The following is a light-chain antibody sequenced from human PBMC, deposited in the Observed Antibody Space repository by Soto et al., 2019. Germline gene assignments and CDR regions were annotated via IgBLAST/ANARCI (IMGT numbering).Light chain of an antibody. CDR1: QSVSSY. CDR3: QQRSNWPPYT. J-gene: IGKJ2*01. Sequence: EMVLTQSPATLSLSPGQRATLSCRASQSVSSYLAWYQQKPGQAPRLLIYDASNRATGIPARFSGSGSGTDFTLTSSSLEPEDFALYYCQQRSNWPPYTCGQGTKLEIK. V-gene: IGKV3-11*01. CDR2: DAS.